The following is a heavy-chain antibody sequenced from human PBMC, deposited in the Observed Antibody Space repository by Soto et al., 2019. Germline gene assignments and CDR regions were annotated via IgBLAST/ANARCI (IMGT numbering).Heavy chain of an antibody. Sequence: QVQLVESGGGVVQPGRSLRLSCAASGFIFSDYAMHWVRQAPGKGLEWVAVISYGGDNKYYADSVRGRFAISRDNLKNTLDLQMNSLNPEDTAVYHCAKARHSTSWYGLEADFWGPGTLVTVSS. CDR2: ISYGGDNK. CDR3: AKARHSTSWYGLEADF. J-gene: IGHJ4*02. V-gene: IGHV3-30*09. CDR1: GFIFSDYA. D-gene: IGHD6-13*01.